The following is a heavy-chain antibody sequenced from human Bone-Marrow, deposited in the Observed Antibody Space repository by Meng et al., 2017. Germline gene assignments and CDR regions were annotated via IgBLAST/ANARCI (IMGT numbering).Heavy chain of an antibody. CDR2: ISWDGGGT. D-gene: IGHD6-13*01. Sequence: GESLKISCAASGFTFDDYTMHWVRQAPGKGLEWVSLISWDGGGTYYADSVKGRFTISRDNSKNSLYLQMNSLRTEDTALYYCAKDIRSEQQLVNYYYGMDVWGQGTTVTVSS. V-gene: IGHV3-43*01. J-gene: IGHJ6*02. CDR3: AKDIRSEQQLVNYYYGMDV. CDR1: GFTFDDYT.